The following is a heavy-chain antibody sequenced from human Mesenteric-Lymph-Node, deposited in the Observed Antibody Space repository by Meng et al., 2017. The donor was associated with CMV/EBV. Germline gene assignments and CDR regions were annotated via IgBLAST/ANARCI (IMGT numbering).Heavy chain of an antibody. CDR1: GFTFNDYV. CDR3: TSNRPSMVRSLISYHSMDV. Sequence: GESLKISCVASGFTFNDYVMSWVRQAPGKGLEWVSVIYCAGRTTDYADSVKGRFTISRDNSKNSLFLHMNSLKDEDTAVYYCTSNRPSMVRSLISYHSMDVWGQGTTVTVSS. J-gene: IGHJ6*02. D-gene: IGHD3-10*01. CDR2: IYCAGRTT. V-gene: IGHV3-23*03.